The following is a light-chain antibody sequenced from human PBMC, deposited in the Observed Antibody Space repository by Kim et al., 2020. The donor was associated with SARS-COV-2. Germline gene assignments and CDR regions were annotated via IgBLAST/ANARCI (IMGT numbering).Light chain of an antibody. Sequence: DIQMIQSPSSLSASVGDRVTITCRASQSITTFLNWYQHQPGKAPLLLISTASTLQGGVPSRFSGSGYGTLFTLTIHNLQLEDFATYYCQQSHSSPGTFGGGTKLEI. CDR1: QSITTF. CDR3: QQSHSSPGT. CDR2: TAS. J-gene: IGKJ4*01. V-gene: IGKV1-39*01.